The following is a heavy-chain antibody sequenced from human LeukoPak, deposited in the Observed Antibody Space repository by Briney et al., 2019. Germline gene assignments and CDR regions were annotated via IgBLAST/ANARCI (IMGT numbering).Heavy chain of an antibody. CDR3: ARNYYDIGYFDY. J-gene: IGHJ4*02. V-gene: IGHV4-39*01. CDR2: ISYSGST. CDR1: GGSISSSSYY. Sequence: SETLSLTCTVSGGSISSSSYYWGWIRQPPGKGLEWIGNISYSGSTYYNPSLKSRVTISVDTSKNQFSLKLSSVTAADTAVYYCARNYYDIGYFDYWGQGTLVIVSS. D-gene: IGHD3-22*01.